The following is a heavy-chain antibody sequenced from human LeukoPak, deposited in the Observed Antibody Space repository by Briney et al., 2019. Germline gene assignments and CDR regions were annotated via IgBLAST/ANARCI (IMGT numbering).Heavy chain of an antibody. CDR2: IRYDGNNQ. Sequence: GGSLRLSCVVSGFTFSSYGMHWVRQAPGMGLEWVSFIRYDGNNQYYTDSVKGRFTISRDNSKNTLYLEMNSLRTEDTALYYCAKDPSRRSRTWFYFDYWGQGTLVTVSS. CDR1: GFTFSSYG. CDR3: AKDPSRRSRTWFYFDY. J-gene: IGHJ4*02. V-gene: IGHV3-30*02. D-gene: IGHD6-13*01.